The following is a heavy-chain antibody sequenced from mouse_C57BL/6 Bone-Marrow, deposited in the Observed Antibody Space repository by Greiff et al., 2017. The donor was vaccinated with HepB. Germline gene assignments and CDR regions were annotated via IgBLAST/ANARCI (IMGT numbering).Heavy chain of an antibody. CDR2: IYPGDGDT. CDR3: AQSITTVVAKGSDAMDY. J-gene: IGHJ4*01. V-gene: IGHV1-82*01. D-gene: IGHD1-1*01. CDR1: GYAFSSSW. Sequence: VQLQQSGPELVKPGASVKISCKASGYAFSSSWMNWVKQRPGKGLEWIGRIYPGDGDTNYNGKFKGKATLTADKSSSTAYMQLSSLTSEDSAVYFCAQSITTVVAKGSDAMDYWGQGTSVTVAS.